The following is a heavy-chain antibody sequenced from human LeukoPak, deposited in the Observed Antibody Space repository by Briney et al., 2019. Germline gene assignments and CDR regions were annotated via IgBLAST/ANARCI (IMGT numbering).Heavy chain of an antibody. CDR3: AREDSGSYYNYYYFYMDV. CDR1: GGSFSGYC. D-gene: IGHD3-10*01. V-gene: IGHV4-34*01. CDR2: INHSGST. J-gene: IGHJ6*03. Sequence: SETLSLTCAVYGGSFSGYCWSWIRQPPGKGLEWIGEINHSGSTNYNPSLKSRVTLSVDTSKTQFSLNLSSVTAADTAVYYCAREDSGSYYNYYYFYMDVWGKGTTVTISS.